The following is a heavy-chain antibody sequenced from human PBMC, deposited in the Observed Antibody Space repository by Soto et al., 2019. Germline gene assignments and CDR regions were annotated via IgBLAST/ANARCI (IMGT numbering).Heavy chain of an antibody. D-gene: IGHD4-17*01. CDR3: ARHYGGNLDAVDI. Sequence: QVQLVQSGAEVKKPGSSVKVSCKASGGTFSSYTISWVRQAPGKGLEWMGRIIPILGIANYAQKFQGRVTITADKATSTAYMELSSLRSEDTAVYYCARHYGGNLDAVDIWGQGTMVTFAS. CDR2: IIPILGIA. V-gene: IGHV1-69*02. CDR1: GGTFSSYT. J-gene: IGHJ3*02.